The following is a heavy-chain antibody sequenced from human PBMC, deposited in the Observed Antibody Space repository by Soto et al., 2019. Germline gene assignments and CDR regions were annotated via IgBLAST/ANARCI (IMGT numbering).Heavy chain of an antibody. CDR3: ARAVDDSAYYYGMDV. CDR2: IYYSGST. V-gene: IGHV4-31*03. D-gene: IGHD5-18*01. J-gene: IGHJ6*02. CDR1: GGSISNGGYY. Sequence: PSETLSLTCTVSGGSISNGGYYWSWIRQHPGKGLEWIGYIYYSGSTYYNPSLKSRVTISVDTSKNQFSLKLSSVTAADTAVYYCARAVDDSAYYYGMDVWGQGTTVTVSS.